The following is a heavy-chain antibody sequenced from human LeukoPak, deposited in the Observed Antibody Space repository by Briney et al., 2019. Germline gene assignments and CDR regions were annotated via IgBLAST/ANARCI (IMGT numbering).Heavy chain of an antibody. CDR1: GFTFSSYS. V-gene: IGHV3-21*01. D-gene: IGHD4-17*01. Sequence: GGSLRLSCAASGFTFSSYSMNWVRQAPGRGLEWVSSISSSSSYIYYADSVKGRFTISRDNAKNSLYLQMNSLRAEDTAVYYCARDGTTVTNGFDPWGQGTLVTVSS. CDR2: ISSSSSYI. CDR3: ARDGTTVTNGFDP. J-gene: IGHJ5*02.